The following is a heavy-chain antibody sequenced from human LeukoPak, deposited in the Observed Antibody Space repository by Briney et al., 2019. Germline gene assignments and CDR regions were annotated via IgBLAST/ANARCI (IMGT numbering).Heavy chain of an antibody. D-gene: IGHD5-18*01. CDR1: GYTFTGYY. Sequence: GASVKVSCKASGYTFTGYYMHWVRQAPGQGLEWMGWINPNSGGTNYAQKFQGRVTMTRDTSISTAYMELSRLRSDDTAVYYCARSTRIQLWLPGAYYFDYWGQGTLVTVSS. CDR2: INPNSGGT. V-gene: IGHV1-2*02. CDR3: ARSTRIQLWLPGAYYFDY. J-gene: IGHJ4*02.